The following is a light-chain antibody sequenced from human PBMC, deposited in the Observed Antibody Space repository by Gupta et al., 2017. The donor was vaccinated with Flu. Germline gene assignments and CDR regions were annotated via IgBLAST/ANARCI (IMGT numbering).Light chain of an antibody. CDR2: GAS. CDR3: QQRSNWPPYT. V-gene: IGKV3-11*01. J-gene: IGKJ2*01. CDR1: QSVSSY. Sequence: EIVLTQSPVTLSLSLGERATLSWRASQSVSSYIARYQQKPCEAPRLLIYGASNRATGIPARFSGSGSGTDFTLTISSLEPEDFAVYSCQQRSNWPPYTCGHGTKLKMK.